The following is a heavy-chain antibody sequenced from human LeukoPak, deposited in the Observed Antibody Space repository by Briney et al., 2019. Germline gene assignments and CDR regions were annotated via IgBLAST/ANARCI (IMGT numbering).Heavy chain of an antibody. CDR2: IYYSGST. CDR1: GGSISSYY. D-gene: IGHD6-13*01. V-gene: IGHV4-59*01. Sequence: SETLSLTCTVSGGSISSYYWSWIRQPPGKGLEWIGYIYYSGSTNYNPSLKSRVTISVDTSKNQFSLKLSSVTAADTAVYYCAREDRYSSSWYFSYYFDYWGQGTLVTVSS. J-gene: IGHJ4*02. CDR3: AREDRYSSSWYFSYYFDY.